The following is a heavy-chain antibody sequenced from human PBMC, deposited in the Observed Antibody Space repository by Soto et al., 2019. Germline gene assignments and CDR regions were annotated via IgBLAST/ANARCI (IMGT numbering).Heavy chain of an antibody. V-gene: IGHV1-3*01. CDR2: INAGNGNT. CDR3: ARNSFCSSPPRAYHLYY. J-gene: IGHJ4*02. CDR1: GYTFTSYA. D-gene: IGHD6-13*01. Sequence: ASVKVSCKASGYTFTSYAMHWVRQAPGQRLEWMGWINAGNGNTKYSQKFQGRVTITRDTSASTAYMELSSLRSEDTAAYYCARNSFCSSPPRAYHLYYLGQGTLVTVSS.